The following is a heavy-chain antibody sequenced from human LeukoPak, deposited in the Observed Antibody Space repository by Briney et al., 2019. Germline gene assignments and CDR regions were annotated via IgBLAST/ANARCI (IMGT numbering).Heavy chain of an antibody. CDR2: IYYSGST. CDR3: ASFLTTEGYYYYGMDV. Sequence: PSQTLSLTCTVSGGSISSGDYYWSWIRQPPGKSLEWIGYIYYSGSTYYNPSLKSRVTISVDTSKNQFSLKLSSVTAADTAVYYCASFLTTEGYYYYGMDVWGQGTTVTVSS. D-gene: IGHD4/OR15-4a*01. CDR1: GGSISSGDYY. J-gene: IGHJ6*02. V-gene: IGHV4-30-4*01.